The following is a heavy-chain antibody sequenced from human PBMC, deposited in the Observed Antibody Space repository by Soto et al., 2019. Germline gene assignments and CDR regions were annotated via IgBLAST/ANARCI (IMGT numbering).Heavy chain of an antibody. D-gene: IGHD6-6*01. CDR3: ARGIRKQLVYFDY. V-gene: IGHV4-34*01. Sequence: QVQLQQWGAGLLKPSETLSLTCAVYGGSFSGYYWSWIRQPPEKGLEWIGEISHSGSTNYNPSLKSRVTISVDTSKNQFSLKLSSVTAADTAVYYCARGIRKQLVYFDYWGPGTLVTVSS. J-gene: IGHJ4*02. CDR1: GGSFSGYY. CDR2: ISHSGST.